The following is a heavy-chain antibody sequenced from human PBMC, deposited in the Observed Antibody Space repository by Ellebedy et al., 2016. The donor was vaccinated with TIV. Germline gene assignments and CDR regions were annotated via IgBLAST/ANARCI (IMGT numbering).Heavy chain of an antibody. Sequence: ASVKVSXKASGYTFTSYGISWVRQAPGQGLEWMGWISAYNGNTNYAQKLQGRVTMTTDTSTSTAYMELRSLRSDDTAVYYCAREFYYGSGSYPRGGYYYYGMDVWGQGTTVTVSS. CDR1: GYTFTSYG. V-gene: IGHV1-18*01. CDR3: AREFYYGSGSYPRGGYYYYGMDV. CDR2: ISAYNGNT. D-gene: IGHD3-10*01. J-gene: IGHJ6*02.